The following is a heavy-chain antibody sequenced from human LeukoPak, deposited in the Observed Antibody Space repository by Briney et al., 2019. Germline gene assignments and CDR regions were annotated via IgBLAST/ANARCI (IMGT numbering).Heavy chain of an antibody. CDR3: ARETTVVTPGRSDVFDI. J-gene: IGHJ3*02. D-gene: IGHD4-23*01. CDR1: AGSISSHY. CDR2: IYYSGST. Sequence: PSETLSLTCTVSAGSISSHYWNWLRQPPGKGLEWIGYIYYSGSTNYNPSLKSRVTISVDTSKNQFSLKLSSVTAADTAVYYCARETTVVTPGRSDVFDIWGQGTMVTVSS. V-gene: IGHV4-59*11.